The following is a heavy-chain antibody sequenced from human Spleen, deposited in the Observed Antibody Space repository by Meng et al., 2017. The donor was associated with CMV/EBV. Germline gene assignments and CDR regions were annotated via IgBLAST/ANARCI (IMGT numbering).Heavy chain of an antibody. Sequence: GFAFTDSAVHWVRQAPGKGLEWVGHIRGKSKNYATAYAASVKGSFTISRDESQKTAFLQMASLRTEDTALYYCTRSTEYSIIAWFDPWGQGTLVTVSS. CDR2: IRGKSKNYAT. D-gene: IGHD6-6*01. CDR3: TRSTEYSIIAWFDP. J-gene: IGHJ5*02. V-gene: IGHV3-73*01. CDR1: GFAFTDSA.